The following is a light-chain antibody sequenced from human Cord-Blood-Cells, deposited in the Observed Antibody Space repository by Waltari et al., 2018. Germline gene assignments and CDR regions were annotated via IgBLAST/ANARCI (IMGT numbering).Light chain of an antibody. CDR3: CSYAGSSTYV. CDR1: SCDVGSYNL. CDR2: DVS. V-gene: IGLV2-23*02. Sequence: QSALPQPSSVSGSPGQSITIYCTGTSCDVGSYNLLPWYQQHPGKPPKLMIYDVSKRPSGVSNRFSGSESGNTASQTISGLQAEDEADYYCCSYAGSSTYVFGTGTKVTVL. J-gene: IGLJ1*01.